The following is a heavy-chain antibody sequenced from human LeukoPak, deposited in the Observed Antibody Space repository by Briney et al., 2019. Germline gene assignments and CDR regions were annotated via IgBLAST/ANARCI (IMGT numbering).Heavy chain of an antibody. CDR2: FDPGDGET. CDR3: ATGGELLRDYYYYYGMDV. J-gene: IGHJ6*02. Sequence: ASVKVSCKVSGYTLTELSMHWVRQAPGKGLEWMGGFDPGDGETIYAQEFQGRVTMTEDTSTDTAYMELSSLRSEDTAVYYCATGGELLRDYYYYYGMDVWGQGTTVTVSS. V-gene: IGHV1-24*01. CDR1: GYTLTELS. D-gene: IGHD1-26*01.